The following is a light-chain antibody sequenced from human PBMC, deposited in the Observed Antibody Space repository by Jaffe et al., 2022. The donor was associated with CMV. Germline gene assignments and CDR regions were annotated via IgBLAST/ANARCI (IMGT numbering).Light chain of an antibody. V-gene: IGKV1-39*01. J-gene: IGKJ1*01. CDR2: GAS. CDR3: QHSYNNPWT. Sequence: DIQMTQSPSSLSASVGDRVTITCRASQSISRSLSWYQQKPGKAPKLFIYGASSLQGGVPSRFSGSGSGTDFTLTISSLQAEDFATYYCQHSYNNPWTFGQGTKVEIK. CDR1: QSISRS.